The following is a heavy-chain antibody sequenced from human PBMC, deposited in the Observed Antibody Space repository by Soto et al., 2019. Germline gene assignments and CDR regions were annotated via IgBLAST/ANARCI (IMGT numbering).Heavy chain of an antibody. J-gene: IGHJ4*02. D-gene: IGHD2-15*01. V-gene: IGHV3-7*01. CDR3: ARDRGYCSGGSCYSSYYFDY. CDR2: IKQDGSEK. Sequence: GGSLRLSCAASGFTFSSYWMSWVRQAPGKGLEWVANIKQDGSEKYYVDSVKGRFTISRDNAKNSLYLQMNSLRAEDTAVYYCARDRGYCSGGSCYSSYYFDYWGQGTLVTVSS. CDR1: GFTFSSYW.